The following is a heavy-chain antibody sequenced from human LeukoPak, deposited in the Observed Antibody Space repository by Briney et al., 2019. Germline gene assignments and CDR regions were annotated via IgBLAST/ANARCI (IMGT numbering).Heavy chain of an antibody. CDR1: GFIFSSYA. Sequence: GGSLRLSCAASGFIFSSYAMHWVRQAPGEGLEYVSGIGSNGGSTYYANSVKGRFTISRDNSKNTLYLQMGSLRAEDMAVYYCAREYSSSSVDYWGQGTLVTVSS. D-gene: IGHD6-6*01. CDR3: AREYSSSSVDY. J-gene: IGHJ4*02. CDR2: IGSNGGST. V-gene: IGHV3-64*01.